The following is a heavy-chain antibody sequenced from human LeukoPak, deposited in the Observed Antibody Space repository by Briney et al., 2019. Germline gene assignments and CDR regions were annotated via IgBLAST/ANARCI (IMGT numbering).Heavy chain of an antibody. D-gene: IGHD4-17*01. CDR2: IYYRGST. V-gene: IGHV4-59*01. Sequence: SETLSLTCTVSGGSINNYYWSWIRQPPGKGLEWIGYIYYRGSTNCNPSLKSRVTFSVDTSKNQFSLKLNSVTAADTAVYYCARGGDYGDLRYFDYWGQGTLVTVSS. CDR3: ARGGDYGDLRYFDY. J-gene: IGHJ4*02. CDR1: GGSINNYY.